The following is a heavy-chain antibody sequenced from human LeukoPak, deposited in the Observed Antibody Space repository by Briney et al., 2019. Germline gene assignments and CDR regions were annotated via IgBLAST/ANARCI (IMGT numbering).Heavy chain of an antibody. V-gene: IGHV7-4-1*02. J-gene: IGHJ4*02. CDR2: INTNTGNP. CDR1: GYTFTSYY. CDR3: ARDRNLEDVWGSYFAIDY. D-gene: IGHD3-16*01. Sequence: ASVKVSCKASGYTFTSYYMHWVRQAPGQGLEWMGWINTNTGNPTYAQGFTGRFVFSLDTSVSTAYLQISSLKAEDTAVYYCARDRNLEDVWGSYFAIDYWGQGTLVTVSS.